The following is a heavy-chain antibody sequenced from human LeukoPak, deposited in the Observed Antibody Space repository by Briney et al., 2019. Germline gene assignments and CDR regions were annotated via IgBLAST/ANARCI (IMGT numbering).Heavy chain of an antibody. Sequence: GSLTVPHAGCGFTVLHGLLLWVHQAPGKGLEWVGRTKSKTDGGTTDYAAPVKGRFTISRDDSKNSLYLQMNSLKTEDTAVYYCTTVERYYYYYSSYDIIDFWGQGTMVTVSS. CDR1: GFTVLHGL. V-gene: IGHV3-15*01. CDR2: TKSKTDGGTT. D-gene: IGHD3-10*01. J-gene: IGHJ4*01. CDR3: TTVERYYYYYSSYDIIDF.